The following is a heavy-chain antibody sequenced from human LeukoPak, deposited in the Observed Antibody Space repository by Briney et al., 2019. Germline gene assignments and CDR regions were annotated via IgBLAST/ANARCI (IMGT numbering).Heavy chain of an antibody. CDR1: GFTFSNYN. V-gene: IGHV3-48*02. J-gene: IGHJ4*02. D-gene: IGHD4-17*01. Sequence: GGSLRLSCAASGFTFSNYNMNWVRQAPGKGLEWLSYISSTSNPIYYADSVKGRFTISRDNAKNSLYLQMNSLRDEDTAVYYCASTPGEGDYVYPFFDYWGQGTLVTVSS. CDR3: ASTPGEGDYVYPFFDY. CDR2: ISSTSNPI.